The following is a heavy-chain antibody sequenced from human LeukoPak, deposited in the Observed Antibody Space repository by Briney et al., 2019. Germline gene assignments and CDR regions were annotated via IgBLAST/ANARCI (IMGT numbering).Heavy chain of an antibody. CDR2: TSYDGNFK. D-gene: IGHD5-12*01. CDR1: GFTFSSYA. V-gene: IGHV3-30*04. J-gene: IGHJ4*02. CDR3: ARDQLAYSGYDTLFAY. Sequence: GGSLRLSCAASGFTFSSYALHWVRQAPGKGLEWVAVTSYDGNFKYYADSVKGRITVSRDNSKNTVSLQMNSLRPEDTAVYYCARDQLAYSGYDTLFAYWGQGTLVTVSS.